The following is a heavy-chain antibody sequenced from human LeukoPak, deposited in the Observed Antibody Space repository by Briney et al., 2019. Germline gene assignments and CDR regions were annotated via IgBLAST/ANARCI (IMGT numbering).Heavy chain of an antibody. V-gene: IGHV3-23*01. Sequence: GGSLRLSCAASGFTFSGYSMSWARQAPGKGLEWVSSISSNGAATYYADSVKGRFTISRDNSKNTLYLQMNSLRAEDTAVYYCAKDRPCTTCSPSDYWGQGTLVTVSS. D-gene: IGHD2-2*01. J-gene: IGHJ4*02. CDR2: ISSNGAAT. CDR3: AKDRPCTTCSPSDY. CDR1: GFTFSGYS.